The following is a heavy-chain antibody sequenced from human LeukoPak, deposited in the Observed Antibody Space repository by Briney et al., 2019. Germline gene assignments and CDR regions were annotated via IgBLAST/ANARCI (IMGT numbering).Heavy chain of an antibody. CDR2: ISAYNGNT. V-gene: IGHV1-18*01. CDR3: ARVGAVGATTYYYYYGMDV. CDR1: GYIFTSYG. Sequence: ASVKVSCKASGYIFTSYGISWVRQAPGQGLEWMGWISAYNGNTTYAQKLQGRVTMTTDTSTSTAYMELRSLRSDDTAVYYCARVGAVGATTYYYYYGMDVWGQGTTVTVSS. D-gene: IGHD1-26*01. J-gene: IGHJ6*02.